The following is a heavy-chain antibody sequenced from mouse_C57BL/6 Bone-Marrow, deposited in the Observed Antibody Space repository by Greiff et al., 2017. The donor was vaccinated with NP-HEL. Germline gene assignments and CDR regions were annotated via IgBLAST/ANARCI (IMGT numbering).Heavy chain of an antibody. CDR2: ISNGGGST. J-gene: IGHJ4*01. D-gene: IGHD3-2*02. V-gene: IGHV5-12*01. Sequence: EVQGVESGEGLVQPGGSLKLSCAASGFTFSDYYMYWVRQTPEKRLEWVAYISNGGGSTYYPDTVKGRFTISRDNAKNTLYLQMSRLKSEDTAMYYCASSSGYPLYYAMDYWGQGTSVTVSS. CDR1: GFTFSDYY. CDR3: ASSSGYPLYYAMDY.